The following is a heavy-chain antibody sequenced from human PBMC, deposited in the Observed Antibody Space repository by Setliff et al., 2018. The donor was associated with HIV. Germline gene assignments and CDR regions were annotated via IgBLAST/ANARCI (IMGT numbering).Heavy chain of an antibody. J-gene: IGHJ3*02. Sequence: SETLSLTCAVYGGSFSGHYWSWIRQPPGKGLEWIGEINRNENTNYNPSLKSRVTISVDTSKNQFSLELSSVTAADTGLYFCARAPNRIGNMVRGVSRAYDIWGQGTMVTVSS. CDR1: GGSFSGHY. CDR3: ARAPNRIGNMVRGVSRAYDI. D-gene: IGHD3-10*01. V-gene: IGHV4-34*01. CDR2: INRNENT.